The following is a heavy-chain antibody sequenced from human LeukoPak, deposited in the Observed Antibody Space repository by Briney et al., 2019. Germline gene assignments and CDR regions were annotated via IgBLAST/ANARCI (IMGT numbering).Heavy chain of an antibody. D-gene: IGHD1-1*01. Sequence: GRSLRLSCAASGFTFSIYGMHWVRQAPGKGLEWVAVISYDGSNKYYADSVKGRFTISRDNSKNTLYLQMNSLRAEDTAVYYCAKLEFNGSDYWGQGTLVTVSS. V-gene: IGHV3-30*18. CDR1: GFTFSIYG. CDR3: AKLEFNGSDY. CDR2: ISYDGSNK. J-gene: IGHJ4*02.